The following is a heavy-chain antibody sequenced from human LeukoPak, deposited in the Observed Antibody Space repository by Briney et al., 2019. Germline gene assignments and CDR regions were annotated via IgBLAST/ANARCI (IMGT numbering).Heavy chain of an antibody. CDR3: ARHVVAVGFDY. J-gene: IGHJ4*02. V-gene: IGHV3-7*01. D-gene: IGHD3-22*01. CDR2: IKQDGSEK. Sequence: GGSLRLSCTASGFTFGDYSMSWVRQAPGKGLEWLANIKQDGSEKYYVDSVKGRFTISRDNAKNSLYLQMNSLRAEDTAVYYCARHVVAVGFDYWGQGTLVTVSS. CDR1: GFTFGDYS.